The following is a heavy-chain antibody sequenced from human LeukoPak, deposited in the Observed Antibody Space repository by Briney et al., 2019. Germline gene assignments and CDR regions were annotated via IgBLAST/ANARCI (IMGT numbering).Heavy chain of an antibody. J-gene: IGHJ4*02. CDR1: GYSFTSNY. D-gene: IGHD1-26*01. CDR3: ARVGGNYPIN. Sequence: GASVKVSCKASGYSFTSNYMLWVRQAPGQGLEWMGIINPSGGSTSYAQKFQGRVTMTRDTSTSTVYMELSSLRSEDTAVYYCARVGGNYPINWGQGSLVTVSS. CDR2: INPSGGST. V-gene: IGHV1-46*01.